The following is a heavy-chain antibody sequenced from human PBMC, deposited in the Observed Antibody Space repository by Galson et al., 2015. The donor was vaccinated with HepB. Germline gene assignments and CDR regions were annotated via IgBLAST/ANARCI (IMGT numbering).Heavy chain of an antibody. J-gene: IGHJ6*03. V-gene: IGHV5-10-1*01. CDR2: IDPSDSYT. CDR1: GYSFTSYW. D-gene: IGHD2-21*01. Sequence: QSGAEVKKPGESLRISCTGSGYSFTSYWISWVRQMPGKGLEWMGRIDPSDSYTNYSPSFQGHVTISADKSISTAYLQWSSLKASDTAMYYCARHVAYCGGDCYSGVIYYYYMDVWGKGTTVTVSS. CDR3: ARHVAYCGGDCYSGVIYYYYMDV.